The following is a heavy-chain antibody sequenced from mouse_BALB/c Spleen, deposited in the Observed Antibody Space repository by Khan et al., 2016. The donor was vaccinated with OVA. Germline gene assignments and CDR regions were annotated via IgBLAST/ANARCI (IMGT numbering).Heavy chain of an antibody. J-gene: IGHJ2*01. D-gene: IGHD2-3*01. Sequence: EVELVESGGGLVRPGGSLKLSCAASAFDFSYYDMSWVRQTPERGLEWVAYISSGGGGTSYPDTVKGRFTISRDNAKTTLYLQMSSLKSDDTAIYDCARGYYYFDYWGQGTTLTVSS. V-gene: IGHV5-12-1*01. CDR3: ARGYYYFDY. CDR2: ISSGGGGT. CDR1: AFDFSYYD.